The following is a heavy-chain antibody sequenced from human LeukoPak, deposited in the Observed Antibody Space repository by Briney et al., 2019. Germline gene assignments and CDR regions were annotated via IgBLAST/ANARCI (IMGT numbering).Heavy chain of an antibody. CDR3: TTVYDSSGYRFDP. J-gene: IGHJ5*02. Sequence: GGSLRLSCAASGFTFSNAWMSWVRQAPGKGLNWVARIKSETDGGTTDYAAPEKGRFTISRDDSKNTLYLQMNSLKTEDTAVYFCTTVYDSSGYRFDPWGQGTLVTVSS. D-gene: IGHD3-22*01. V-gene: IGHV3-15*01. CDR1: GFTFSNAW. CDR2: IKSETDGGTT.